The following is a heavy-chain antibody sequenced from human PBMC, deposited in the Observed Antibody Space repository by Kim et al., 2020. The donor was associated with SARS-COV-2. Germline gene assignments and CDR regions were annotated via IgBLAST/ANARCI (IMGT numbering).Heavy chain of an antibody. Sequence: SETLSLTCTVSGGSNNAYYWTWIRQPPGKGLECIGYVYNTGSTNYNPSLKSRVTISGDTSRNQFSLKLSSVTTADTAVYYCARGDYNSDWHYFDYWGQGTLVTVSS. D-gene: IGHD6-19*01. J-gene: IGHJ4*02. CDR3: ARGDYNSDWHYFDY. CDR2: VYNTGST. V-gene: IGHV4-59*01. CDR1: GGSNNAYY.